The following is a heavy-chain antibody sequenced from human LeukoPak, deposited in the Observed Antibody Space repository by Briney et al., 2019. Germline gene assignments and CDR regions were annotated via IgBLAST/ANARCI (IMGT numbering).Heavy chain of an antibody. J-gene: IGHJ3*02. V-gene: IGHV4-4*07. CDR3: VRTAKGGTYYYDSSGYHNDAFDI. Sequence: KPSETLSLTCIVSGGSISSYYWSWIRQPAGKGLEWIGRIYTSGSTNYNPSLKSRVTISVDTSKNQFSLKLSSVTAADTAVYYCVRTAKGGTYYYDSSGYHNDAFDIWGQGTMVTVSS. D-gene: IGHD3-22*01. CDR1: GGSISSYY. CDR2: IYTSGST.